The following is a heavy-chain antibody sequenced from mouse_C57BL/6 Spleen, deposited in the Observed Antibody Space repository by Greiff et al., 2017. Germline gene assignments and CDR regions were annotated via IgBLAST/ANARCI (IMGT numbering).Heavy chain of an antibody. CDR3: ALIYYGNYGDV. J-gene: IGHJ1*03. CDR1: GYSITSGYY. D-gene: IGHD2-1*01. Sequence: ESGPGLVKPSQSLSLTCSVTGYSITSGYYWNWIRQFPGNKLEWMGYISYDGSNNYNPSLKNRISITRDTSKNQFFLKLNSVTTEDTATYYCALIYYGNYGDVWGTGTTVTVSS. CDR2: ISYDGSN. V-gene: IGHV3-6*01.